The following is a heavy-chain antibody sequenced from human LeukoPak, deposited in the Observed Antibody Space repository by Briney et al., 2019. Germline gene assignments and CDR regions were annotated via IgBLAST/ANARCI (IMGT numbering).Heavy chain of an antibody. J-gene: IGHJ4*02. CDR2: INNDGNDT. CDR3: ARGIYGNFDY. D-gene: IGHD3-10*01. Sequence: GGPLRLSCAAAGFTFNKYLMHWFRQVARKGVIWVSRINNDGNDTNSVDSVKGRITISTDNTQNPLFLQMNSMRGEDTAVYYCARGIYGNFDYWGQGPLVTVSS. V-gene: IGHV3-74*01. CDR1: GFTFNKYL.